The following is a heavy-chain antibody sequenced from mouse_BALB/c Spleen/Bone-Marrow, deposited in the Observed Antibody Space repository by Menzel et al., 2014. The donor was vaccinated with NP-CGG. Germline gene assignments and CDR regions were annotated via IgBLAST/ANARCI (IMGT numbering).Heavy chain of an antibody. CDR2: IDPANGNT. CDR1: GFSIEDTY. CDR3: VRSREYYFDY. Sequence: VHVKQSGAELVKPGASVKLSCTASGFSIEDTYMRWVKQRPEQGLEWIGRIDPANGNTKYDPKFQGKATITADTSSNTAYLQLSSLTSEDTAVYYCVRSREYYFDYWGQGTTLTVSS. V-gene: IGHV14-3*02. J-gene: IGHJ2*01. D-gene: IGHD1-1*01.